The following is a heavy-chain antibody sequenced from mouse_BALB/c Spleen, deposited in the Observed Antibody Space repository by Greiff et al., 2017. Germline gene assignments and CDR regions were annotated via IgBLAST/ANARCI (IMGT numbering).Heavy chain of an antibody. CDR1: GFTFTDYY. D-gene: IGHD2-1*01. J-gene: IGHJ2*01. CDR3: ARGGNYLYYFDY. Sequence: EVNLVESGGGLVQPGGSLRLSCATSGFTFTDYYMSWVRQPPGKALEWLGFIRNKANGYTTEYSASVKGRFTISRDNSQSILYLQMNTLRAEDSATYYCARGGNYLYYFDYWGQGTTLTVSS. V-gene: IGHV7-3*02. CDR2: IRNKANGYTT.